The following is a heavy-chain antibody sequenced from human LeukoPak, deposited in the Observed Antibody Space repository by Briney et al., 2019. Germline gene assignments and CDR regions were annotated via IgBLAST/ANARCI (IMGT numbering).Heavy chain of an antibody. CDR2: IRYDGSNK. V-gene: IGHV3-30*02. D-gene: IGHD6-6*01. J-gene: IGHJ4*02. Sequence: GGSLRLSCAASGFTFSSYGMHWVRQAPGKGLEWVAFIRYDGSNKYYADSVKGRFTISRDNSKNTLYLQMNSLRAEDTAVYYCARALAALYDYWGQGTLVTVSS. CDR3: ARALAALYDY. CDR1: GFTFSSYG.